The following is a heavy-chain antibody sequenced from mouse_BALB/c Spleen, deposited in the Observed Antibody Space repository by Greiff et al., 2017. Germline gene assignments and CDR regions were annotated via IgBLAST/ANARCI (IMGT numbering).Heavy chain of an antibody. CDR3: ARRCITTVVATDAMDY. CDR1: GFNIKDTY. Sequence: EVQLQQSGAELVKPGASVKLSCTASGFNIKDTYMHWVKQRPEQGLEWIGRIDPANGNTKYDPKFQGKATITADTSSNTAYLQLSSLTSEDTAVYYCARRCITTVVATDAMDYWGQGTSVTVSS. V-gene: IGHV14-3*02. J-gene: IGHJ4*01. D-gene: IGHD1-1*01. CDR2: IDPANGNT.